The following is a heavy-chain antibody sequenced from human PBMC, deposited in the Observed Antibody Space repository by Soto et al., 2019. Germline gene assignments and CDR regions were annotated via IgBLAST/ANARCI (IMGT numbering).Heavy chain of an antibody. Sequence: QVHLVQSGAEVKKPGASVKVSCKGSGYAFTTYGITWVRQAPGQGLEWMGWISAHNGNTNYAQKLQGRVTVTRDTSTSTAYMELRSLRSDDTAVYYGSSGRYVDYWGQGAMVTVSS. J-gene: IGHJ4*02. V-gene: IGHV1-18*01. CDR1: GYAFTTYG. CDR2: ISAHNGNT. D-gene: IGHD1-26*01. CDR3: SSGRYVDY.